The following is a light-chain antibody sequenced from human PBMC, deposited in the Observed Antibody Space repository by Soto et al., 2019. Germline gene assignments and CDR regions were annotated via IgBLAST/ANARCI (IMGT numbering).Light chain of an antibody. CDR2: LAS. Sequence: DVVKTQSPLSLPVTPGEPASISCRSSQSLLHSNGYNYLAWFLQKAGQSPQLLIYLASSRASGVPDRFSGSGSGTDFTLEISSVEAEDVGIYYCMQLLHPPLTFGGGTKVDIK. V-gene: IGKV2-28*01. CDR3: MQLLHPPLT. J-gene: IGKJ4*01. CDR1: QSLLHSNGYNY.